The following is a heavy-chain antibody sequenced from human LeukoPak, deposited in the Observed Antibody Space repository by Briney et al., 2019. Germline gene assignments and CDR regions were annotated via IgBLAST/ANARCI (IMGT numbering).Heavy chain of an antibody. J-gene: IGHJ3*02. CDR1: GGSISSYY. D-gene: IGHD2-8*01. Sequence: SETLSLTCTVSGGSISSYYWNWIRQPPGKGLEWIVSISYSRSTKYNPSLESRVTISVDTSKNQFSLKLSSVTAADTAVYYCARGDRPREIPPLIRKKNAFDIWGQGTMVTVSS. V-gene: IGHV4-59*12. CDR2: ISYSRST. CDR3: ARGDRPREIPPLIRKKNAFDI.